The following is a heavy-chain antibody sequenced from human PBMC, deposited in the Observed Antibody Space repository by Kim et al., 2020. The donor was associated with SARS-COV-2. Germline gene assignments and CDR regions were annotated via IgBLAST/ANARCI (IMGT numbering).Heavy chain of an antibody. J-gene: IGHJ4*02. CDR2: INNNGGST. D-gene: IGHD3-10*01. CDR3: VKARGYLDS. V-gene: IGHV3-64D*06. CDR1: GFVFSSFA. Sequence: GGSLRLSCSASGFVFSSFAMCWVRQAPGKGLEYISAINNNGGSTYHADSVKGRFTISRDNSKNTLYLQMSSLRAEDPAVYYCVKARGYLDSWGQGTLVTVSS.